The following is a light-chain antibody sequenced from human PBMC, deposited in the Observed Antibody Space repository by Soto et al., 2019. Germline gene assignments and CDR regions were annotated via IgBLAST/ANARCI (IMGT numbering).Light chain of an antibody. CDR3: QQYHNWPPQYT. J-gene: IGKJ2*01. Sequence: EIVMTQSPASLSVSPGEGATLSCRASQTVASNLAWYQQKPGQGPRLLIHGASTRATGVPARFSGSGSGTDFTLTISSLQSEDFAVYYCQQYHNWPPQYTFGQVTKLQIK. V-gene: IGKV3-15*01. CDR1: QTVASN. CDR2: GAS.